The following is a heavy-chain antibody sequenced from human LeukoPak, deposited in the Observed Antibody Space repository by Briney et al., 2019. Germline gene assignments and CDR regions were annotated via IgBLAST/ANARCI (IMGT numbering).Heavy chain of an antibody. Sequence: SETLSLNCTVSGGSISSYYWSWIRQPPGKGLEWIGYIYTSGSTNYNPSLKSRVTISVDTSKNQFSLKLSSVTAADTAVYYCARTGYDFWSGYPPYMDVWGKGTTVTVSS. CDR2: IYTSGST. D-gene: IGHD3-3*01. J-gene: IGHJ6*03. CDR1: GGSISSYY. CDR3: ARTGYDFWSGYPPYMDV. V-gene: IGHV4-4*09.